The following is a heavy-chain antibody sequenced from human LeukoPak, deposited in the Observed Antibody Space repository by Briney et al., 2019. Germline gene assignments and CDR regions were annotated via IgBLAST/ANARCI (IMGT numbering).Heavy chain of an antibody. J-gene: IGHJ4*02. D-gene: IGHD3/OR15-3a*01. V-gene: IGHV1-8*01. CDR3: TRGGIIILGVATVVDY. Sequence: ASVKVSCKASGYTFTSYDINWVRQTTGQGLEWMGWMNPGRGNTGYAQKFQGRVTMTRNTSISTVYMEVSGLRSEDTAVYYCTRGGIIILGVATVVDYWGQGTLVTVSS. CDR2: MNPGRGNT. CDR1: GYTFTSYD.